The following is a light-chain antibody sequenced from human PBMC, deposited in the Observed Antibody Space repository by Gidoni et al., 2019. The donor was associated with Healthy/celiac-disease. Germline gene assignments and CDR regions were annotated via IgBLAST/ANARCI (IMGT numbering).Light chain of an antibody. CDR3: AAWDYSLNGWV. CDR1: SSNIGSNA. J-gene: IGLJ3*02. Sequence: QSVLTQPPSASGTPGPRVTISCSGSSSNIGSNAVNWYQQLPGTAPKLLIYSTNQRPSGVPDRFSGSKSVTSASLAISVLQSEDEADYYCAAWDYSLNGWVFGGGTKLTVL. CDR2: STN. V-gene: IGLV1-44*01.